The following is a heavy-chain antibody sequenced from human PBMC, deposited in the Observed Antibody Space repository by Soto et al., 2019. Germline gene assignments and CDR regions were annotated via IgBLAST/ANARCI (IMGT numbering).Heavy chain of an antibody. Sequence: SETLSLTCTVSGGSISNYYWIWIRQPAGKGLEWIGDIYTSGVTNYNPSLKSRVTMSVDTSKDQFSLKLSSVTAADTAVYFCARGGSGSYRFDYWGQGTLVTVSS. J-gene: IGHJ4*02. V-gene: IGHV4-4*07. D-gene: IGHD3-10*01. CDR1: GGSISNYY. CDR3: ARGGSGSYRFDY. CDR2: IYTSGVT.